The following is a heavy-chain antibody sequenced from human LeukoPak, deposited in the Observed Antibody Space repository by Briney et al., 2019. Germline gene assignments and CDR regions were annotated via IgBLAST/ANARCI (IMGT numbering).Heavy chain of an antibody. CDR1: GGSISSSSYY. D-gene: IGHD4-17*01. Sequence: PSETLSLTCTVSGGSISSSSYYWGWIRQPPGKGLEWIGSIYYSGSTYYNPSLKSRVTISVDTSKNQFSLKLSSVTDADTAVYYCARAPFLNDYGDYFVYWGQGTLVTVSS. V-gene: IGHV4-39*07. CDR3: ARAPFLNDYGDYFVY. CDR2: IYYSGST. J-gene: IGHJ4*02.